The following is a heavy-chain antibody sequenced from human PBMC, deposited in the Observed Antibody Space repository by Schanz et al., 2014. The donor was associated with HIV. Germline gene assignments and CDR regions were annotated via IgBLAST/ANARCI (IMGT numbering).Heavy chain of an antibody. CDR1: GFTFRTHG. CDR2: ISYDGSIK. J-gene: IGHJ6*02. D-gene: IGHD2-2*01. Sequence: QVQLVESGGGVVQPGRSLRLSCAASGFTFRTHGIHWVRQAPAKGLEWVAVISYDGSIKEYADSVKGRFAISRDNSKNTVYLQMNRLRAEDTAVYYCAKDRRGGYQFLYGLDVWGQGTTVTVSS. CDR3: AKDRRGGYQFLYGLDV. V-gene: IGHV3-30*18.